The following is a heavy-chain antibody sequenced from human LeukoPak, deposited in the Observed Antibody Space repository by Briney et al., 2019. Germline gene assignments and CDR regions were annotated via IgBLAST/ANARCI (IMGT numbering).Heavy chain of an antibody. V-gene: IGHV4-34*01. CDR1: GGSFSGYY. D-gene: IGHD3-10*01. CDR3: ARRPYYYGSGRTARFDP. J-gene: IGHJ5*02. CDR2: INHSGST. Sequence: SETLSLTCAVYGGSFSGYYWSWIRQPPGKGLEWIGEINHSGSTNYNPSLKSRVTISVDTSKNQFSLKLSSVTAADTAVYYCARRPYYYGSGRTARFDPWGQGTLVTVSS.